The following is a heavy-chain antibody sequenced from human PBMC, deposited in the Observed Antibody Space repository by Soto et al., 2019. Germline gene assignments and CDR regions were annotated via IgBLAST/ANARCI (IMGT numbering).Heavy chain of an antibody. D-gene: IGHD5-18*01. CDR3: ARLSPGALIQPFDY. CDR2: IYYSGST. J-gene: IGHJ4*02. Sequence: SETLSLTCTVSGGSISSGDYYWSWIRQPPGKGLEWIGYIYYSGSTYYSPSLKSRVTISVDTSKNQFSLKLSSVTAADTAVYYCARLSPGALIQPFDYWGQGTLVTVSS. V-gene: IGHV4-30-4*01. CDR1: GGSISSGDYY.